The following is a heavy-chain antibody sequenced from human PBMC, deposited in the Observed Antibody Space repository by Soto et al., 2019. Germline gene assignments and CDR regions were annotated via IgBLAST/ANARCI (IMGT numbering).Heavy chain of an antibody. CDR1: GFTFSSYE. CDR3: ARHNRQWLLYTGGYNWFDP. Sequence: GGSLRLSCAASGFTFSSYEMNWVRQAPGKGLEWASYISSGSTIYYADSVKGRFTISRDNAKNSLYLQMNSLRAEDTAVYYCARHNRQWLLYTGGYNWFDPWGQGTLVTVSS. D-gene: IGHD3-3*01. J-gene: IGHJ5*02. CDR2: ISSGSTI. V-gene: IGHV3-48*03.